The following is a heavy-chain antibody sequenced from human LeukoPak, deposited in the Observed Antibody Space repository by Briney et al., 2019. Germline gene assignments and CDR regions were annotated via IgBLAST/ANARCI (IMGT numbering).Heavy chain of an antibody. CDR2: LYTSGST. CDR3: ARERTGTTGTGNWFDP. D-gene: IGHD1-1*01. J-gene: IGHJ5*02. Sequence: PSETLSLTCSVSGGSISSGSYLWRCIRPPAGKGLEWIGRLYTSGSTQYNPSLKTRLTITVDTPKQQLSLAQSSVTAAYAPVYYCARERTGTTGTGNWFDPWGQGTLVTVSS. V-gene: IGHV4-61*02. CDR1: GGSISSGSYL.